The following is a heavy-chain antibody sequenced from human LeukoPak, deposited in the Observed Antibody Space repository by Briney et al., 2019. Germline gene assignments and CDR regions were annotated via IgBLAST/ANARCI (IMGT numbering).Heavy chain of an antibody. CDR3: ARILGTIESG. J-gene: IGHJ4*02. V-gene: IGHV4-39*01. CDR1: DISITRNDHY. CDR2: MSYSGST. D-gene: IGHD3-3*02. Sequence: PSETLSLTCTVSDISITRNDHYWGWIRQPPGKGLEWIGSMSYSGSTYYNASLKSRVTIFVDTSKNQFSLKLSSVTAADTAVYYCARILGTIESGWGQGTLVTVSS.